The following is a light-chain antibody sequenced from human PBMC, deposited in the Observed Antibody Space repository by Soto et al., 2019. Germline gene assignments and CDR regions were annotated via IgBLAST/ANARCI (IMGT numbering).Light chain of an antibody. V-gene: IGKV3-11*01. J-gene: IGKJ2*01. CDR2: GAS. CDR3: QQYDNWPYT. Sequence: EVVLTQSPATLSLSPGERATLSCRASENVRTFVDWYQQKPGQAPRLLIYGASNRATGIPARFSGSGSGTDFTLTISNLEPEDFAVYFCQQYDNWPYTFGQGTKVDIK. CDR1: ENVRTF.